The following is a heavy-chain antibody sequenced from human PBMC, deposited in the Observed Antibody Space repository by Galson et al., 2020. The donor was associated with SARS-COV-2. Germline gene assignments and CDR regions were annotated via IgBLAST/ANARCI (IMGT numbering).Heavy chain of an antibody. V-gene: IGHV3-7*01. CDR2: INRDASII. Sequence: GGSLRLPCTASGFFFTDFWLAWVRQAPGKGLQWVDNINRDASIIHYADSVRGRFTIFRDNAKNSLYLQVNSLRAEDAALYYCARDVAGALDYWGQGTLVTVSS. CDR1: GFFFTDFW. D-gene: IGHD7-27*01. J-gene: IGHJ4*02. CDR3: ARDVAGALDY.